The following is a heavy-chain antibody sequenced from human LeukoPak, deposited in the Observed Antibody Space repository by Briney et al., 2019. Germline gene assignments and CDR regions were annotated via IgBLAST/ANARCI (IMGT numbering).Heavy chain of an antibody. D-gene: IGHD4-17*01. CDR2: INHSGST. V-gene: IGHV4-34*01. CDR3: ARGLSPPTTVTTDY. CDR1: GGSFSGYY. Sequence: PSETLSLTCAVYGGSFSGYYWSWIRQPPGKGLEWIGEINHSGSTNYNPSLKSRVTISVDTSKNQFSLKLSSVTAADTAVYYCARGLSPPTTVTTDYWGQGTLVTVSS. J-gene: IGHJ4*02.